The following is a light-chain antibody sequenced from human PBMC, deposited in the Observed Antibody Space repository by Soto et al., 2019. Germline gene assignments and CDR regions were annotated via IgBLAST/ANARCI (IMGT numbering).Light chain of an antibody. J-gene: IGKJ1*01. V-gene: IGKV1-39*01. CDR3: QQSYSFPWT. Sequence: DIQMTQSPSSLSASVGDRVIITCRASQSISTYLNWYQQKPGKAPKLLIYAASSLESGVPSRFSGSGSGTDFTLTISCLQPEDFATYFCQQSYSFPWTFGQGTKVEIK. CDR2: AAS. CDR1: QSISTY.